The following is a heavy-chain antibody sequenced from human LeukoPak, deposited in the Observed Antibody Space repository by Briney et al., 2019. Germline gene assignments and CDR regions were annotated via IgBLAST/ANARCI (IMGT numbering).Heavy chain of an antibody. CDR2: IRYDGSNK. CDR3: AKERYSSSSLFAVTPFDY. CDR1: EFNFSGYS. J-gene: IGHJ4*02. V-gene: IGHV3-30*02. Sequence: GGSLRLSCAASEFNFSGYSMNWVRQAPGKGLEWVAFIRYDGSNKYYADSVKGRFTISRDNSKNTLYLQMNSLRAEDTAVYYCAKERYSSSSLFAVTPFDYWGQGTLVTVSS. D-gene: IGHD6-13*01.